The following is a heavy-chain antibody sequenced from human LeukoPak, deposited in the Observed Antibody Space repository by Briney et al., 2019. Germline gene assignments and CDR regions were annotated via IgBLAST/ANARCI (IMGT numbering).Heavy chain of an antibody. V-gene: IGHV4-61*02. CDR1: GGSISSGSYY. CDR2: IYTSGST. Sequence: PSETLSLTCTVSGGSISSGSYYWSWIRQPAGKGLEWIGRIYTSGSTNYNPSLKSRVTISVDTSKNQFSLKLSSVTAADTAVYYCARERSWFGAYYFDYWGQGTLVTVSS. J-gene: IGHJ4*02. CDR3: ARERSWFGAYYFDY. D-gene: IGHD3-10*01.